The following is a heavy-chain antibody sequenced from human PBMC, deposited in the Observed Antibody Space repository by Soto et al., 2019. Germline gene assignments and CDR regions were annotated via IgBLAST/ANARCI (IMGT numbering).Heavy chain of an antibody. Sequence: QVTLKESGPTLVKPTQTLTLTCTFSGLSLRTRGVGVAWIRHTPGKALDWLALIYWDDDPRYRSSLRSRLTITKDTSKSQVVLTMTNMEPVDTVTYYFARKTTAPKAFESWGQGSLVTVSS. V-gene: IGHV2-5*02. J-gene: IGHJ4*02. CDR1: GLSLRTRGVG. D-gene: IGHD1-1*01. CDR3: ARKTTAPKAFES. CDR2: IYWDDDP.